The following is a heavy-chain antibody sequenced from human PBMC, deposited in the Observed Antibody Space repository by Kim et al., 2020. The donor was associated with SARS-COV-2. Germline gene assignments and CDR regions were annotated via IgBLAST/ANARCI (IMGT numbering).Heavy chain of an antibody. D-gene: IGHD2-2*02. J-gene: IGHJ5*01. V-gene: IGHV4-30-4*01. CDR3: ARGYCSTTNCFTWGNW. CDR1: GGSITSDDYY. CDR2: THYSGST. Sequence: SETLSLTCTVSGGSITSDDYYWSWIRQTPGKGLEWIGYTHYSGSTYYSPSLKSRVTMSIDTSKSQFSLKLSSVTAADTAVYYCARGYCSTTNCFTWGNW.